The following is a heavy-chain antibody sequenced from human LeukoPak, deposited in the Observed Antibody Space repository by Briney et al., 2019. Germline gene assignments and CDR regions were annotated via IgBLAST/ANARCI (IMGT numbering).Heavy chain of an antibody. J-gene: IGHJ4*02. Sequence: SVKVSCKASGGTFSSYAISWVRQAPGQGLEWMGGIIPIFGTANYAQKFQGRVTITADKSTSTAYMELSSLRSEDTAVYYCASVGSGSYYNSGFDYWGQGTLVTVSS. CDR3: ASVGSGSYYNSGFDY. D-gene: IGHD3-10*01. CDR2: IIPIFGTA. V-gene: IGHV1-69*06. CDR1: GGTFSSYA.